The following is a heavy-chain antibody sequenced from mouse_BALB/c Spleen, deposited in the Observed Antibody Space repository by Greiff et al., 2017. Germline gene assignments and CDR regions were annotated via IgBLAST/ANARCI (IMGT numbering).Heavy chain of an antibody. CDR3: ARDNYYGSRGDYAMDY. CDR2: ISDGGSYT. D-gene: IGHD1-1*01. Sequence: EVQVVESGGGLVKPGGSLKLSCAASGFTFSDYYMYWVRQTPEKRLEWVATISDGGSYTYYPDSVKGRFTISRDNAKNNLYLQMSSLKSEDTAMYYCARDNYYGSRGDYAMDYWGQGTSVTVSS. CDR1: GFTFSDYY. V-gene: IGHV5-4*02. J-gene: IGHJ4*01.